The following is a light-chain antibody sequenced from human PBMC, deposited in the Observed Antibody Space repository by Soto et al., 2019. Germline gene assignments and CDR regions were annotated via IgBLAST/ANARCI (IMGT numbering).Light chain of an antibody. V-gene: IGKV1-39*01. J-gene: IGKJ1*01. CDR1: LAIGAS. Sequence: DIQMTQSPSSLSASIGDRVTITCRASLAIGASLSWFQQKAGKPPTLLIYGTSALQHGVPPRFSGSGSGTDFTLTISRLQHEDFATYYCQQTYNLPRTFGQGTKVDLK. CDR2: GTS. CDR3: QQTYNLPRT.